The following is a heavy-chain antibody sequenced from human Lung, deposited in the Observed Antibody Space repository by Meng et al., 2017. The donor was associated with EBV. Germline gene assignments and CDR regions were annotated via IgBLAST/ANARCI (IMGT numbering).Heavy chain of an antibody. CDR3: ARDWEGSWAVFDY. CDR2: INPNSGGT. Sequence: LEWWCEGNKPWSAWKDSCKASGYTFTGDFMDWWRQARGQGLEWMGWINPNSGGTNYAQKFQGWVTMTRDTSISTAYMELRRLRSDETAVYYCARDWEGSWAVFDYWGQGTLVTVSS. CDR1: GYTFTGDF. J-gene: IGHJ4*02. V-gene: IGHV1-2*04. D-gene: IGHD6-13*01.